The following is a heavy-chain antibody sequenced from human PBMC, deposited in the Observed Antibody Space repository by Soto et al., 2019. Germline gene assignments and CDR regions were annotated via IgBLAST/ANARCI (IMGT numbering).Heavy chain of an antibody. D-gene: IGHD3-22*01. CDR3: ARDGTYYYDSSGPGAFDI. CDR1: GGSISSGGYS. V-gene: IGHV4-30-2*01. Sequence: QLQLQESGSGLVKPSQTLSLTCAVSGGSISSGGYSWSWIRQPPGKGPEWIGYIYHSGSTYYNPSLKSRVTISVDRSKNQFSLKLSSVTAADTAVYYCARDGTYYYDSSGPGAFDIWGQGTMVTVSS. CDR2: IYHSGST. J-gene: IGHJ3*02.